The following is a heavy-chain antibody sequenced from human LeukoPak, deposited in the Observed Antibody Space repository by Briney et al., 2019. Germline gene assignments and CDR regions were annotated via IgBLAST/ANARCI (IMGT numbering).Heavy chain of an antibody. V-gene: IGHV3-23*01. D-gene: IGHD1-1*01. CDR1: GITFSSYA. CDR2: LIGNNGNT. Sequence: PGGSLRLSWAASGITFSSYAMRWVRQAPGKGLESVSLLIGNNGNTYYADSVKGRCTISSDNSKNTLYLQRNSLRDEDTAVYYCAKGAGSPYYFDYWGQGTLVTVSS. CDR3: AKGAGSPYYFDY. J-gene: IGHJ4*02.